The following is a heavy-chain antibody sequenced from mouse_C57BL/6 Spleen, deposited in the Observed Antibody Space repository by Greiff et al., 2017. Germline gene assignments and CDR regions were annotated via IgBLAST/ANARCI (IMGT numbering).Heavy chain of an antibody. Sequence: VQLQQSDAELVKPGASVKISCKVSGYTFTDHTIHWMKQRPEQGLEWIGYIYPRDGSTKYNEKFKGKATLTADKSSSTAYMQLNSLTSEDSAVYFCARGGFYDYDEVWFAYWGQGTLVTVSA. CDR3: ARGGFYDYDEVWFAY. D-gene: IGHD2-4*01. CDR2: IYPRDGST. CDR1: GYTFTDHT. J-gene: IGHJ3*01. V-gene: IGHV1-78*01.